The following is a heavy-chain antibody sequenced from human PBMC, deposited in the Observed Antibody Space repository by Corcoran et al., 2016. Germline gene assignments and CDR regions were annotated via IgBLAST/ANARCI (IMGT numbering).Heavy chain of an antibody. Sequence: EVQLVESVGGLVQPGGSLRLSCAASGFTFSSYSMNWVRQAPGKGLEWVSYISSSSSTIYYADSVKGRLTISRDNAKNSLYLQMNSLREEDTAVYYCARTGGGYYPPLFNGMDVWGQGTTVTVSS. CDR3: ARTGGGYYPPLFNGMDV. D-gene: IGHD3-22*01. CDR2: ISSSSSTI. V-gene: IGHV3-48*02. CDR1: GFTFSSYS. J-gene: IGHJ6*02.